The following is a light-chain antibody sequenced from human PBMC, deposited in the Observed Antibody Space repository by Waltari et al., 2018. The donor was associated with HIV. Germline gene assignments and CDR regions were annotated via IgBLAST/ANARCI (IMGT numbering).Light chain of an antibody. CDR2: NNN. CDR1: RSNIGSNS. Sequence: QSVLTQPPSVSAAPGQKVTISCSGRRSNIGSNSVTWYQQVPGAAPTLLIYNNNQRPSGVPDRFSGSKSGTSASLAISGLQSDDEADYYCAAWDDDLNGLFGGGTKLTVL. V-gene: IGLV1-44*01. J-gene: IGLJ2*01. CDR3: AAWDDDLNGL.